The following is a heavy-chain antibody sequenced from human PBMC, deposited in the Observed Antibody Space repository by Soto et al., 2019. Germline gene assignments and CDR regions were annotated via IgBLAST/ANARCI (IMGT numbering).Heavy chain of an antibody. CDR3: ARGSLLRTRYSSGWYRNWFDP. Sequence: PSETLSLTFAVYGGSFSGYYWSSIRQPPGKGLEWIGEINHTGSTNYNPSLKSRVTISVDTSKNQFSLKLSSVTAADTAVYYCARGSLLRTRYSSGWYRNWFDPWGQGTLVTVSS. CDR1: GGSFSGYY. CDR2: INHTGST. D-gene: IGHD6-19*01. J-gene: IGHJ5*02. V-gene: IGHV4-34*01.